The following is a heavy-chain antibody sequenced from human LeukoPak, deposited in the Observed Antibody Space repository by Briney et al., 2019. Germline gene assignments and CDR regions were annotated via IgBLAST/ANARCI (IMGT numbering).Heavy chain of an antibody. Sequence: GGSLRLSCVASGFSFSSHPMNWVRQAPGKGLEWVSSISSSSDYIYYADSVKGRFTISRDNAKKSLYLQMNRLRAEDTAVYYCARERGENFWSGYYGSSFDYWGQGTLVTVSS. V-gene: IGHV3-21*01. CDR1: GFSFSSHP. D-gene: IGHD3-3*01. CDR2: ISSSSDYI. J-gene: IGHJ4*02. CDR3: ARERGENFWSGYYGSSFDY.